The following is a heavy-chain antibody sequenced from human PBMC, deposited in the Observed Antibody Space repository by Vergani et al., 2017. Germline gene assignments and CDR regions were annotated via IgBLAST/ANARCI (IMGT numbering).Heavy chain of an antibody. CDR2: IIPIFGTA. Sequence: QVQLVQSGAEVKKPGSSVKVSCKASGGTFSSYAISWVRQAPGQGLEWMGGIIPIFGTANYAQKFQGRVTITADESTSTAYMELSSLRSEDTAVYYCARAPKQGRGVPIDAFDIWGQGTMVTVSS. CDR3: ARAPKQGRGVPIDAFDI. J-gene: IGHJ3*02. V-gene: IGHV1-69*01. CDR1: GGTFSSYA. D-gene: IGHD3-10*01.